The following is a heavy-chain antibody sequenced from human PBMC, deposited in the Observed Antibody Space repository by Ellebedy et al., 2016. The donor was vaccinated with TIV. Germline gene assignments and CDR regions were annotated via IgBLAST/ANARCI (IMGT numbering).Heavy chain of an antibody. D-gene: IGHD6-19*01. J-gene: IGHJ6*02. CDR2: IIPIFGTA. CDR3: ARVTVAGLYYYYGMDV. V-gene: IGHV1-69*13. Sequence: SVKVSXKASRGTFSSYAISWVRQAPGQGLEWMGGIIPIFGTANYAQKFQGRVTITADESTSTAYMELSSLRSEDTAVYYCARVTVAGLYYYYGMDVWGQGTTVTVSS. CDR1: RGTFSSYA.